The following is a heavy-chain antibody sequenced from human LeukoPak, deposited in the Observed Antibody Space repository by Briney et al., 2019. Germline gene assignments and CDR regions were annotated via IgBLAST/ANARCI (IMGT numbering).Heavy chain of an antibody. CDR3: ARGPGRGASSDY. D-gene: IGHD6-6*01. J-gene: IGHJ4*02. CDR2: VYYTGGT. CDR1: GGSISSYY. V-gene: IGHV4-59*01. Sequence: PSETLSLTCTVSGGSISSYYWSWIRQPPGKGLEWIGYVYYTGGTNYNPSLKSRVTISVDTSKNQFSLKLSSVTAADTAVYYCARGPGRGASSDYWGQGTLVTVSS.